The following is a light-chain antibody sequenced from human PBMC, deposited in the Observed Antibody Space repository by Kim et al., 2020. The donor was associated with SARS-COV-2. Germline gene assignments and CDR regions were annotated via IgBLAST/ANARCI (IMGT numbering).Light chain of an antibody. Sequence: DVQMTQSPSSVSASVGDTVTITCRASQGIASWLAWYQQKPGKAPQLLIYAASALQSGVPSRFSGSGSGREFTLTIRSLQPEDVATYFCQQSNNFPITFGQGTRLEIK. CDR3: QQSNNFPIT. CDR1: QGIASW. J-gene: IGKJ5*01. CDR2: AAS. V-gene: IGKV1-12*01.